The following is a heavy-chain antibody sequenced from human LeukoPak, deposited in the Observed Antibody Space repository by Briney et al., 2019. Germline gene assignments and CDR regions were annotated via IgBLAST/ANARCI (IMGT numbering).Heavy chain of an antibody. D-gene: IGHD5/OR15-5a*01. J-gene: IGHJ4*02. Sequence: GGSLRLSCAASGFPFSNYAMSWVRQAPGMGLEWVSSISNNGGDTYYADSVKGWLTISRDNSKNTLYLQINSLRAEDTAMYYCAKSMSTFYRGFFDYWGQGTLVSVSS. CDR2: ISNNGGDT. CDR3: AKSMSTFYRGFFDY. CDR1: GFPFSNYA. V-gene: IGHV3-23*01.